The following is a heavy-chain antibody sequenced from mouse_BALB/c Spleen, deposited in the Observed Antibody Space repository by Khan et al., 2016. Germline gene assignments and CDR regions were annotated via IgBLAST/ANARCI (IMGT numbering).Heavy chain of an antibody. V-gene: IGHV1-7*01. J-gene: IGHJ3*01. D-gene: IGHD1-1*01. Sequence: VQLKQSGAELAKPGASVKMSCKASGYTFTDYWMHWVKQRPGQGLEWIGYINPNTGYTEYNQKFKDKATLTADKSSSTAYMQLSSLTSEDSAVYYCARWSYYYGRSYGWFAYWGQGTLVTVSA. CDR1: GYTFTDYW. CDR2: INPNTGYT. CDR3: ARWSYYYGRSYGWFAY.